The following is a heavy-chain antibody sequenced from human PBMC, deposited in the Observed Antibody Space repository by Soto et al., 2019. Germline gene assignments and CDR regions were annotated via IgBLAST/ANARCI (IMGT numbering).Heavy chain of an antibody. D-gene: IGHD6-19*01. CDR1: GDTFSSYA. Sequence: QVQLVQSGAEVKKPGSSVKVSCKASGDTFSSYAISWVRQAPGQGLEWMGGIIPIFGTANYAQKFQGRVTITADESTSTAYMELSSMRSEDTAVYYCARDSQIRASSGWLRLDYWGQGTLVTVSS. CDR3: ARDSQIRASSGWLRLDY. V-gene: IGHV1-69*01. CDR2: IIPIFGTA. J-gene: IGHJ4*02.